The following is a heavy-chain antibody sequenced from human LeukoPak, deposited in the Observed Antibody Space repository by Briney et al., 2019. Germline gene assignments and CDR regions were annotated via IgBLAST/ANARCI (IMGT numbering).Heavy chain of an antibody. CDR2: ISGSGGST. V-gene: IGHV3-23*01. J-gene: IGHJ4*02. Sequence: PGGSLRLSCAASGFTFSSYAMSWVRQAPGKGLEWVSAISGSGGSTYYADSVKGRFTISRDNSKNTLYLQMNSLRAEDTAEYYCAKDPKGPAAISYFDYWGQGTLVTVSS. CDR1: GFTFSSYA. D-gene: IGHD2-2*01. CDR3: AKDPKGPAAISYFDY.